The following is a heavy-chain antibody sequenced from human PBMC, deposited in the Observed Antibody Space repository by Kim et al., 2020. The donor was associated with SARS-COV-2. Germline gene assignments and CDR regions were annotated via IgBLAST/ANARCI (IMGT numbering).Heavy chain of an antibody. CDR1: GGSFSGYY. V-gene: IGHV4-34*01. CDR3: ARGYFLRIAAAGGWFDP. J-gene: IGHJ5*02. D-gene: IGHD6-13*01. Sequence: SETLSLTCAVYGGSFSGYYWSWIRQPPGKGLEWIGEINHSGSTNYNPSLKSRVTISVDTSKNQFSLKLSSVTAADTAVYYCARGYFLRIAAAGGWFDPWGQGTLVTVSS. CDR2: INHSGST.